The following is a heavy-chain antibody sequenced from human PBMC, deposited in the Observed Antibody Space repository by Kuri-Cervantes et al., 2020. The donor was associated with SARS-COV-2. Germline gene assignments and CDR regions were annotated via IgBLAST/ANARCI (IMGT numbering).Heavy chain of an antibody. J-gene: IGHJ6*02. D-gene: IGHD3-3*01. CDR1: GGSISSSGYY. Sequence: SETLSLTCTVSGGSISSSGYYWGWIRQPPGKGLEWIGSIYYSGSTYYNPSLKSRVTISVDTSKNQFSLKLSSVTAADTAVYYCARPSITIFGVVVDVWGQGTTVTVSS. CDR3: ARPSITIFGVVVDV. CDR2: IYYSGST. V-gene: IGHV4-39*01.